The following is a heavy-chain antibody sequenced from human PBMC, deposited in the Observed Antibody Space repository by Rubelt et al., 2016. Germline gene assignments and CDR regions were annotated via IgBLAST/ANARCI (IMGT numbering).Heavy chain of an antibody. CDR2: IYDSGST. V-gene: IGHV4-59*01. Sequence: QVQLQESGPGLVKPSETLSLTCTVSGGSISSYYWSWIRQPPGKGLEWIAYIYDSGSTNYNPSLKSRVTISVDTSKKRFSLKLSSVTAADTAVYYCAGQYNWNIGRWFDPWGQGTLVTVSP. CDR3: AGQYNWNIGRWFDP. J-gene: IGHJ5*02. D-gene: IGHD1/OR15-1a*01. CDR1: GGSISSYY.